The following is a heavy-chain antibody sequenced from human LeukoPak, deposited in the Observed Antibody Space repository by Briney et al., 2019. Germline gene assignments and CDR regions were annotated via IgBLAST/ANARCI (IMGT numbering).Heavy chain of an antibody. D-gene: IGHD5-18*01. J-gene: IGHJ4*02. V-gene: IGHV1-18*01. Sequence: ASVKVSCKASGYTFTSYGISWARQAPGQGLEWMGWISAYNGNTNYAQKLQGRVTMTTDTSTSTAYMELRSLRSDDTAMYYCARVHTWIQLAHKERGEDTWGQGTLVTVSS. CDR1: GYTFTSYG. CDR3: ARVHTWIQLAHKERGEDT. CDR2: ISAYNGNT.